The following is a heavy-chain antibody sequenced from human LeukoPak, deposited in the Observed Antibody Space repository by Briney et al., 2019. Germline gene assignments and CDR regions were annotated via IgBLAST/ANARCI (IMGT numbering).Heavy chain of an antibody. J-gene: IGHJ4*02. D-gene: IGHD6-13*01. Sequence: PSETLSLTCTVSGGSISSYYWSWIRQPAGKGLEWIGLIYTSGSTNYNPSLKSRVTMSVDTSKNQFSLKVSSVTAADTAVYYCARDGYRSSWVDWGQGTLVTVSS. V-gene: IGHV4-4*07. CDR3: ARDGYRSSWVD. CDR2: IYTSGST. CDR1: GGSISSYY.